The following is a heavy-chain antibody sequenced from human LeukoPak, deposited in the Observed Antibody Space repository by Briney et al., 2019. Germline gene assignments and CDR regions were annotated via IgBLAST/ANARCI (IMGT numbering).Heavy chain of an antibody. Sequence: SETLSLTCTVSGGSISSYYWSWIRQPPGKGLEWIGYIHYSGSTNYNPSLKSRVTISVDTSKNQFSLKLSSVTAADTAVYYCARYLVYGDYVDYWGQGTLVTVSS. CDR3: ARYLVYGDYVDY. V-gene: IGHV4-59*01. D-gene: IGHD4-17*01. CDR2: IHYSGST. J-gene: IGHJ4*02. CDR1: GGSISSYY.